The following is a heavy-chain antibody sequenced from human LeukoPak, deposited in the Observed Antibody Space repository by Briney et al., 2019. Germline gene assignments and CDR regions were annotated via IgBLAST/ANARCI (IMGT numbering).Heavy chain of an antibody. CDR2: IYYSGST. V-gene: IGHV4-59*08. Sequence: PSETLSLTCTVSGGSISTHYWGWIRQPPGKGLEWIGYIYYSGSTNYNPSLKSRVTISVDTSKNQFSLKLNSVTAADTAVYYCARHYGPWGQGTLVTVSS. CDR3: ARHYGP. CDR1: GGSISTHY. J-gene: IGHJ5*02. D-gene: IGHD3-10*01.